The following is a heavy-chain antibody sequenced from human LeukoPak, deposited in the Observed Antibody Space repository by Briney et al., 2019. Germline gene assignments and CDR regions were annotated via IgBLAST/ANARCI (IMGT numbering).Heavy chain of an antibody. D-gene: IGHD5-18*01. CDR1: GYTFTDFY. CDR2: VDPEDGET. Sequence: ASVKVSCKVSGYTFTDFYMHWVQQAPGKGLEWMGLVDPEDGETIYAEKFQGRVTITADTSTDTAYIELSSLRSEDTAVYYCATVAAHGYSYGTWGQGTLVTVSS. V-gene: IGHV1-69-2*01. J-gene: IGHJ4*02. CDR3: ATVAAHGYSYGT.